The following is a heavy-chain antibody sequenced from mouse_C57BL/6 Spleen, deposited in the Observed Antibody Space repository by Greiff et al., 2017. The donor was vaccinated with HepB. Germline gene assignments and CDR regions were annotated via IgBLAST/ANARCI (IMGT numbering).Heavy chain of an antibody. Sequence: VQLQESGAELVRPGASVTLSCKASGYTFTDYEMHWVKQTPVHGLEWIGAIDPETGGTAYNQKFKGKAILTADKSSSTAYMELRSLTSEDSAVYYCTRNYYGSSYRTMDYWGQGTSVTVSS. V-gene: IGHV1-15*01. D-gene: IGHD1-1*01. CDR1: GYTFTDYE. CDR3: TRNYYGSSYRTMDY. CDR2: IDPETGGT. J-gene: IGHJ4*01.